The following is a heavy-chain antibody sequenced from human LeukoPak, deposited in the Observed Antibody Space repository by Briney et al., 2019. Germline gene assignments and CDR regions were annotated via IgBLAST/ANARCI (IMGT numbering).Heavy chain of an antibody. CDR1: GYTFTGYY. CDR3: ARGITVFGVVATTYFDY. V-gene: IGHV1-2*02. J-gene: IGHJ4*02. Sequence: ASVKVSCKASGYTFTGYYMHWVRQAPGQGLEWMGWINPNSGGTNYAQKFQGRVTMTRGTSISTAYMELSRLRSDDTAVYYCARGITVFGVVATTYFDYWGQGTLVTVSS. CDR2: INPNSGGT. D-gene: IGHD3-3*01.